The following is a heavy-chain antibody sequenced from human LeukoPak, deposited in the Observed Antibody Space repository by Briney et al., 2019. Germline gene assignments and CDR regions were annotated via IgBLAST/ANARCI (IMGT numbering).Heavy chain of an antibody. J-gene: IGHJ3*02. CDR3: ARAFSDVGDAFDM. CDR1: GFTFSSHW. Sequence: GGSLRLSCVASGFTFSSHWMHWVRQAPGKGLEWVPRINQDASVRDYAGSARGRFTISRDNAKNMLYLQMDSLRAEDTAVYYCARAFSDVGDAFDMWGQGTMVTASS. V-gene: IGHV3-74*01. CDR2: INQDASVR.